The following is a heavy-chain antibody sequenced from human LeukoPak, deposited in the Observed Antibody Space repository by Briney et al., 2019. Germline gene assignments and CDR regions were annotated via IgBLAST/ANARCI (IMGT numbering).Heavy chain of an antibody. CDR2: IYPGDSDT. V-gene: IGHV5-51*01. J-gene: IGHJ4*02. Sequence: KAGESLKISCKGSGYSFTSYWIGWVRQMPGKGLEWMGIIYPGDSDTRYSPSFQGQVTISADRSITTVYLQWSSLKASDTGIYYCARCGLAYCGGDCYSPKDHWGQGTLVTVSS. CDR1: GYSFTSYW. CDR3: ARCGLAYCGGDCYSPKDH. D-gene: IGHD2-21*02.